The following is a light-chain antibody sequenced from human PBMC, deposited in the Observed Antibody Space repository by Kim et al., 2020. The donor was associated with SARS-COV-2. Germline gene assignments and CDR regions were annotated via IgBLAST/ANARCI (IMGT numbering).Light chain of an antibody. CDR2: NVT. J-gene: IGKJ1*01. Sequence: ASVGARVTSTARDSLSISSWWYRYPQRPAQAPKLLISNVTSSDIGVTSRFSGCGSESELTLTIRSLQADAVYTCYRHQYNRSPWTFGQGTKVDIK. V-gene: IGKV1-5*03. CDR1: LSISSW. CDR3: HQYNRSPWT.